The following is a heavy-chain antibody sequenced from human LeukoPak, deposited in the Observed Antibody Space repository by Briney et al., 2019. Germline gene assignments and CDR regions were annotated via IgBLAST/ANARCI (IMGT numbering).Heavy chain of an antibody. D-gene: IGHD5/OR15-5a*01. CDR1: GFTFSIYW. CDR2: INSDGSST. V-gene: IGHV3-74*01. Sequence: GGSLRLSCAASGFTFSIYWMHWVRQVPGKGLIWISRINSDGSSTRYADSVKGRFTISRDNAKNTLYLQMNSLGADDTALYYCAVHDRNTWPPEDYWGQGTLVTVSS. CDR3: AVHDRNTWPPEDY. J-gene: IGHJ4*02.